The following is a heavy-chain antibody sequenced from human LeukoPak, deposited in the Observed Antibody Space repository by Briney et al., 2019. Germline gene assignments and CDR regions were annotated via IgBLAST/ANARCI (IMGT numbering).Heavy chain of an antibody. J-gene: IGHJ4*02. CDR2: IIPIFGTA. CDR1: GGTFSSYA. CDR3: ARGYSSSWYYFDY. D-gene: IGHD6-13*01. V-gene: IGHV1-69*13. Sequence: AASVKVSCKASGGTFSSYAISWVRQAPGQGLEWMGGIIPIFGTATYAQKFQGRVTITADESTSTAYMELSSLRSEDTAVYYCARGYSSSWYYFDYWGQGTLVTVSS.